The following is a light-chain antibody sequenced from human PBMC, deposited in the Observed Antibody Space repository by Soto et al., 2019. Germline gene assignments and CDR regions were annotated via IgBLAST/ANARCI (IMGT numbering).Light chain of an antibody. J-gene: IGKJ2*01. CDR2: DAS. CDR1: QSISSW. Sequence: DIQMTQSPSTLSASVGDRVTITCRASQSISSWLAWYQQKPGKAPKLLIYDASSLESGVPSRFSGSGSGTEFTLTISSLQRDDFATYYCQQYNTYSLVTFGQGTKLEIK. V-gene: IGKV1-5*01. CDR3: QQYNTYSLVT.